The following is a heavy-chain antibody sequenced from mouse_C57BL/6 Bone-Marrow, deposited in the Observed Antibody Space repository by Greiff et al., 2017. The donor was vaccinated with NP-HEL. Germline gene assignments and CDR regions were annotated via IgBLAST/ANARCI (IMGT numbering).Heavy chain of an antibody. J-gene: IGHJ2*01. CDR1: GYTFTSYW. V-gene: IGHV1-55*01. CDR2: IYPGSGST. D-gene: IGHD1-1*02. Sequence: QVQLQQPGAELVKPGASVKMSCKASGYTFTSYWITWVKQRPGQGLEWIGDIYPGSGSTNYNEKFKSKATLTVDTSSSTAYMQLSSLTSEDSAVYYCARGGDYGSRFDYWGQGTTLTVSS. CDR3: ARGGDYGSRFDY.